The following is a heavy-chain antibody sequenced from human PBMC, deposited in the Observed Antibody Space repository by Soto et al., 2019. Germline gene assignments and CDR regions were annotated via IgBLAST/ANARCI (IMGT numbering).Heavy chain of an antibody. J-gene: IGHJ6*02. V-gene: IGHV4-34*01. CDR1: GGSFSGYY. CDR2: INHSGST. CDR3: AMQAAEGMDV. Sequence: PSETLSLTCAVYGGSFSGYYWSWIRQPPGKGLEWIGEINHSGSTNYNPSLKSRVTISVDTSKNQFSLKLSSVTAADTAVYYCAMQAAEGMDVWGQGTTVTVSS. D-gene: IGHD6-13*01.